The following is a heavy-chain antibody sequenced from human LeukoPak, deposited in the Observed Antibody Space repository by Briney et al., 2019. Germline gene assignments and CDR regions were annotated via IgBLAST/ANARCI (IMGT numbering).Heavy chain of an antibody. Sequence: QSGGSLRLSCAASGFTVSSNYMSWVRQAPGKGLEWVSVIYSGGSTYYADSVKGRFTISRDNSKNTLYLQMNSLRAEDTAVYYCARVRGGDCSGGSCWDWGQGTLVTVPS. J-gene: IGHJ4*02. CDR1: GFTVSSNY. CDR3: ARVRGGDCSGGSCWD. CDR2: IYSGGST. V-gene: IGHV3-53*01. D-gene: IGHD2-15*01.